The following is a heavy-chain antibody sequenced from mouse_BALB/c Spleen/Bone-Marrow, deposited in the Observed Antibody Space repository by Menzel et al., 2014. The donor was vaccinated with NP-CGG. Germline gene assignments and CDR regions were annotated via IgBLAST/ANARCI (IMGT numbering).Heavy chain of an antibody. V-gene: IGHV14-3*02. Sequence: VQLQQSGAELVKPGASVKLSCTASGFNIRDTYMHWVKQRPEQGLEWIGWIDPANGNTKYDANFQGKATITADTSSNTAYLQLRRLTSEVTAVYYCARDYDYFFDYWGQGTTLTVSS. CDR3: ARDYDYFFDY. J-gene: IGHJ2*01. D-gene: IGHD2-4*01. CDR1: GFNIRDTY. CDR2: IDPANGNT.